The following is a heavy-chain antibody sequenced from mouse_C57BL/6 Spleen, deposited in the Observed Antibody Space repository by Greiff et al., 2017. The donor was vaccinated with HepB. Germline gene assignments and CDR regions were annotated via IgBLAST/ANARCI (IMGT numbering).Heavy chain of an antibody. CDR2: ISSGSSTI. D-gene: IGHD1-1*01. J-gene: IGHJ1*03. CDR3: ARGNYGSSYLYFDV. V-gene: IGHV5-17*01. Sequence: EVKVEESGGGLVKPGGSLKLSCAASGFTFSDYGMHWVRQAPEKGLEWVAYISSGSSTIYYADTVKGRFTISRDNAKNTLFLQMTSLRSEDTAMYYCARGNYGSSYLYFDVWGTGTTVTVSS. CDR1: GFTFSDYG.